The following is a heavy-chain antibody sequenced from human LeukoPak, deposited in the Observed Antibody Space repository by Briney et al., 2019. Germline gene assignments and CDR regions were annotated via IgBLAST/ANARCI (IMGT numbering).Heavy chain of an antibody. CDR3: AREVGDYVSFDY. CDR1: GYTFTSYG. CDR2: ISAYNGNT. V-gene: IGHV1-18*01. Sequence: ASVKVSCKASGYTFTSYGISWVRQAPGQGLEWMGWISAYNGNTNYAQKLQGRVTMTTDTSTSTAYMELSSLRSEDTAVYYCAREVGDYVSFDYWGQGALVTVSS. J-gene: IGHJ4*02. D-gene: IGHD4-17*01.